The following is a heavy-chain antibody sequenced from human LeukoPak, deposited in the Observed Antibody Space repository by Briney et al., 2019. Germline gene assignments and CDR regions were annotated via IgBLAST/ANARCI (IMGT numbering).Heavy chain of an antibody. Sequence: GGSLRLSCAASGFTFSSYEMNWVCQAPGKGLEWVSYISSSGSTIYYADSVKGRFTISRDNAKNSLYLQMNSLRAEDTAVYYCATLDSSREYFQHWGQGTLVTVSS. J-gene: IGHJ1*01. V-gene: IGHV3-48*03. CDR1: GFTFSSYE. CDR3: ATLDSSREYFQH. CDR2: ISSSGSTI. D-gene: IGHD6-6*01.